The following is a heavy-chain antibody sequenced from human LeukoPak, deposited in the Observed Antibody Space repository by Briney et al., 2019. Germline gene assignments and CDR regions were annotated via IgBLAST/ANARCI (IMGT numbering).Heavy chain of an antibody. CDR3: ARDVGYSSSSWFDP. J-gene: IGHJ5*02. D-gene: IGHD6-13*01. V-gene: IGHV1-18*01. CDR2: ISAYNGNT. Sequence: VASVTVSCTASGYTFTSYGISWVRQAPGQGLEWMGWISAYNGNTNYAQKLQGRVTMTTDTSTSTAYMELRSLRSDDTAVYYCARDVGYSSSSWFDPWGQGTLVTVSS. CDR1: GYTFTSYG.